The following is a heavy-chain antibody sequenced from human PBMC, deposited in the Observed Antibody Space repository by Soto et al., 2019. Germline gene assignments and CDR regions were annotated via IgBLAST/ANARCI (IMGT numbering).Heavy chain of an antibody. CDR3: TRQDDFWSWTLY. CDR2: IRSKANSYAT. CDR1: GFTFSGSA. D-gene: IGHD3-3*01. Sequence: GGSLRLSCVASGFTFSGSAMHWVRQASGKGLEWGGRIRSKANSYATAYAASVKGRFTISRDDSKNTAYLQMNSLKTEDTAVYYCTRQDDFWSWTLYWGQGTLVTVSS. V-gene: IGHV3-73*01. J-gene: IGHJ4*02.